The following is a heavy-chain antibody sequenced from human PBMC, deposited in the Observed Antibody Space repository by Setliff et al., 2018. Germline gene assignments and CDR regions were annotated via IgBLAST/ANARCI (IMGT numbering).Heavy chain of an antibody. Sequence: GGSLRLSCEASGFSFSAAAMHWVRQAPGKGLEWVALIWYDGSHTYYGDSVKGRFTISRDNSKNTVSLQMNSLRSDDTAVYYCTRDPPGSGWSFDYWGQGALVTVSS. V-gene: IGHV3-30*02. CDR1: GFSFSAAA. CDR3: TRDPPGSGWSFDY. CDR2: IWYDGSHT. J-gene: IGHJ4*02. D-gene: IGHD6-19*01.